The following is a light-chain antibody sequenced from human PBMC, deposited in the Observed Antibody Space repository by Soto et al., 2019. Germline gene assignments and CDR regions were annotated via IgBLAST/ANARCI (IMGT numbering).Light chain of an antibody. Sequence: QSVLTQPPSASGTPGQRVTISCSGSSSNIGADFDVHWYQHLPGTAPKLLISHNNNRPSGVPDRFSGSKSGTSASLAITGLQADDEAVYYCQSRDSSLSSSWVFGGGTKVTVL. CDR2: HNN. CDR3: QSRDSSLSSSWV. V-gene: IGLV1-40*01. J-gene: IGLJ3*02. CDR1: SSNIGADFD.